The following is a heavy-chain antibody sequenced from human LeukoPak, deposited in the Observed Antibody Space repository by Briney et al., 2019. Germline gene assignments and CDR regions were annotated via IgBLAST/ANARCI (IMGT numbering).Heavy chain of an antibody. CDR3: ARDMIAVAGYDY. V-gene: IGHV3-21*01. CDR2: ISSSSSYI. D-gene: IGHD6-19*01. CDR1: GFTFSTYS. J-gene: IGHJ4*02. Sequence: GGSLRLSCAASGFTFSTYSMNWVRQAPGKGLEWVSSISSSSSYIYYADSVKGRFTISRDNAENPLYLQMNSLRAEDTAVYYCARDMIAVAGYDYWGQGTLVTVSS.